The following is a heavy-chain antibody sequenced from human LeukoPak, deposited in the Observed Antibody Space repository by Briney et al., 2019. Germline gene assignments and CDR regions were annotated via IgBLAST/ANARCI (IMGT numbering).Heavy chain of an antibody. CDR3: AREGWIAAAGTNAFDI. CDR1: GFTFSPYT. V-gene: IGHV3-30*14. D-gene: IGHD6-13*01. CDR2: ISYDGSNE. J-gene: IGHJ3*02. Sequence: GGSLRLSCAASGFTFSPYTMHWVRQAPGKGLEWVALISYDGSNESYADSVRGRFTISRDNSKNTLYLQMNSLRAEDTAVYYCAREGWIAAAGTNAFDIWGQGTMVTVSS.